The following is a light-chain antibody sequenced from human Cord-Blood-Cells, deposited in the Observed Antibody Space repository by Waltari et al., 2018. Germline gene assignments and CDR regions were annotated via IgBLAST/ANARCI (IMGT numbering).Light chain of an antibody. CDR3: QQYNNWPDT. CDR1: QSVSSN. J-gene: IGKJ2*01. CDR2: GAS. V-gene: IGKV3-15*01. Sequence: EIVMTQSPATLSVSPGESVTLSCRASQSVSSNLAWYQQKPGQAPRLLIYGASTRATGIPARFSGSGSGTEFTLTISSLQSEDFAVYYCQQYNNWPDTFGQGTKLEIK.